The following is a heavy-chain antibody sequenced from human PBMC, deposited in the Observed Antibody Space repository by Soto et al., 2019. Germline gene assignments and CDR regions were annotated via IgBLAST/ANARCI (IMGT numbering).Heavy chain of an antibody. CDR1: GFTFSSYA. CDR2: ISYDGSNK. J-gene: IGHJ4*02. V-gene: IGHV3-30-3*01. Sequence: GGSLRLSCTASGFTFSSYAMHWVRQAPGKGLEWVAVISYDGSNKYYADSVKGRFTISRDNSKNTLYLQMNSLRAEDTAVYYCARVAHYYDSSGHFDYWGQGTLVTVSS. D-gene: IGHD3-22*01. CDR3: ARVAHYYDSSGHFDY.